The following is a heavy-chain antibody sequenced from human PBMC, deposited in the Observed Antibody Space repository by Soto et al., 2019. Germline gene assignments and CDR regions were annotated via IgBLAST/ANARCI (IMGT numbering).Heavy chain of an antibody. CDR1: GFTFSSYG. CDR3: AKDMYHILTYYYYGMDV. Sequence: QVQLVESGGGVVQPGRSLRLSCAASGFTFSSYGMHWVRQAPGKGLEWVAVISYDGSNKYYADSVKGRFTISRDNSKNTLYLQMNSLRAEDTAVYYCAKDMYHILTYYYYGMDVWGQGTTVTVSS. CDR2: ISYDGSNK. J-gene: IGHJ6*02. D-gene: IGHD2-2*01. V-gene: IGHV3-30*18.